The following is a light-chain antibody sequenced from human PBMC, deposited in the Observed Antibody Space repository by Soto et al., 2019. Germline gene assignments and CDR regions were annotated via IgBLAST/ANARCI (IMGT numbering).Light chain of an antibody. CDR2: SDN. CDR3: AAWDDTLKAAV. Sequence: QSVLTQPYSASGTPGQRVTISCSGSSSNLGSHTLNWYQQLPGSAPSLLIYSDNQRPSEVPDRFSGSSSGTSASLAISGLQSEDEAEYYCAAWDDTLKAAVFGGGTKLTVL. V-gene: IGLV1-44*01. CDR1: SSNLGSHT. J-gene: IGLJ2*01.